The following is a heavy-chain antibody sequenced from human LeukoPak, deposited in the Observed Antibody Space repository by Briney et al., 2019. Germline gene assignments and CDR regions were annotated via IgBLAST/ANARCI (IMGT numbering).Heavy chain of an antibody. CDR1: GGSFSGYY. Sequence: SETLSLTCAVYGGSFSGYYWSWIRQPPGKGLEWIGEINHSGSTNYNPSLKSRVTISVDTSKNQFSLKLSSVTAADTAVYYCARGRITIFGVVITRGDWFDPWGQGTLVTVSS. J-gene: IGHJ5*02. CDR2: INHSGST. V-gene: IGHV4-34*01. D-gene: IGHD3-3*01. CDR3: ARGRITIFGVVITRGDWFDP.